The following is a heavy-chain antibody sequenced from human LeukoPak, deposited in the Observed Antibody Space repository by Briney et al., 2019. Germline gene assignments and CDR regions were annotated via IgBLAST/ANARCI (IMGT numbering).Heavy chain of an antibody. CDR2: IYHSGST. D-gene: IGHD2-2*01. CDR3: ARGTVFRGTYFDY. V-gene: IGHV4-30-2*01. Sequence: SETLSLTCAVSGGSISSGGYSWSWIRQPPGKGLEWIGYIYHSGSTYYNPSLKSRVTISVDRSKNQFSLKLSSVTAADTAVYYCARGTVFRGTYFDYWGQGALVTVSS. CDR1: GGSISSGGYS. J-gene: IGHJ4*02.